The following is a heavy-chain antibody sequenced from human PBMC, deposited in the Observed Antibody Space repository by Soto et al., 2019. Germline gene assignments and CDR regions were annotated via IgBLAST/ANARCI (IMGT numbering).Heavy chain of an antibody. J-gene: IGHJ5*02. V-gene: IGHV1-46*03. D-gene: IGHD3-16*01. Sequence: ASVKVSCKASGGTFSTQTINWVRQAPGQGLEWMGRINPSGGYTSYAQKFQGRVTMTRDTSTSTVYMELSSLRSEDTAVYYCARWYYERSSKWYGPWGQGTLVTVSS. CDR1: GGTFSTQT. CDR2: INPSGGYT. CDR3: ARWYYERSSKWYGP.